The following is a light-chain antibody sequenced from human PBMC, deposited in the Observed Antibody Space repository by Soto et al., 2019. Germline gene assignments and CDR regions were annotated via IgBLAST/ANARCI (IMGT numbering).Light chain of an antibody. CDR2: AAS. CDR1: QNINRY. CDR3: QQSYITPET. V-gene: IGKV1-39*01. Sequence: DIQMTQSPSSLSASVGDRVTLTCRASQNINRYLNWYQQKPGKAPKLLIYAASSLQSGVPSRFSGSGSGTDFTLTISSLQPEDFATYYCQQSYITPETFGRGTNLEI. J-gene: IGKJ2*01.